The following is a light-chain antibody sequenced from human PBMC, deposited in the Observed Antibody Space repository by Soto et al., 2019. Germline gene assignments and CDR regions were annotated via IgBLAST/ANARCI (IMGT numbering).Light chain of an antibody. J-gene: IGKJ3*01. V-gene: IGKV3-20*01. CDR3: QQFGSSPGFT. Sequence: EIVLTQSPGTLSLSPGERATLSCRASQSINSRYLAWYQQKPGKAPRLLIYGASSRATGIQDRFGGSGSGTDFTLTISRLEPEDVAVYYCQQFGSSPGFTFGPGTIVDIK. CDR1: QSINSRY. CDR2: GAS.